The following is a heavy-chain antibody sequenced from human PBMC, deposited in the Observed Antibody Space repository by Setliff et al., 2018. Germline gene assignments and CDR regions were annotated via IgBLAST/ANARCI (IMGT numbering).Heavy chain of an antibody. CDR2: INHSGST. CDR1: GYSISSGYI. CDR3: ARGRGYCSSTSCSTYYYYGMDV. J-gene: IGHJ6*02. D-gene: IGHD2-2*01. V-gene: IGHV4-38-2*02. Sequence: PSETLSLTCTVSGYSISSGYIWSWIRQPPGKGLEWIGEINHSGSTNYNPSLKSRVTISVDTSKNQFSLKLSSVTAADTAVYYCARGRGYCSSTSCSTYYYYGMDVWGQGTTVTVSS.